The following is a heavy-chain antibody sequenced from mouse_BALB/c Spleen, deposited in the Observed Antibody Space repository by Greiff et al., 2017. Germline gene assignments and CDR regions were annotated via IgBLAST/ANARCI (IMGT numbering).Heavy chain of an antibody. CDR1: GYTFTSYW. D-gene: IGHD2-3*01. CDR3: TREGNGYYVGAMDY. Sequence: LQQPGSELVRPGASVKLSCKASGYTFTSYWMHWVKQRHGQGLEWIGNIYPGSGSTNYDEKFKSKGTLTVDTSSSTAYMHLSSLTSEDSAVYYCTREGNGYYVGAMDYWGQGTSVTVSS. CDR2: IYPGSGST. J-gene: IGHJ4*01. V-gene: IGHV1S22*01.